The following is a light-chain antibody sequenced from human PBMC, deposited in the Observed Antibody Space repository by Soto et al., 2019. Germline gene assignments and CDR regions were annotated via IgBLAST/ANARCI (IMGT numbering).Light chain of an antibody. CDR3: QQYNNWPLT. CDR1: QSVGSN. J-gene: IGKJ4*01. CDR2: GAS. V-gene: IGKV3-15*01. Sequence: EIVMTQSPATLSVSPGERATLSCRASQSVGSNLAWYQQKPGQAPRLLIYGASTRATGIPVRFSGSGSGTEFTLTISSLQSEDFAVYHCQQYNNWPLTFGGGTKVDIK.